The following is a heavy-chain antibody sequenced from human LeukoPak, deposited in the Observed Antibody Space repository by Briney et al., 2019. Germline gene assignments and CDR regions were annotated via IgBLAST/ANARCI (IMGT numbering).Heavy chain of an antibody. D-gene: IGHD1-26*01. CDR3: ARAYSGSYYYFDY. V-gene: IGHV5-51*01. CDR2: IYPGDSDT. J-gene: IGHJ4*02. CDR1: GYSFTLYW. Sequence: GESLKISCKGSGYSFTLYWIGWVRQMPGKGLEWMGIIYPGDSDTRCSPSFQGQVTISADKSTDTVYLQWSGLEASDTAMYYCARAYSGSYYYFDYWGRGALVTVSS.